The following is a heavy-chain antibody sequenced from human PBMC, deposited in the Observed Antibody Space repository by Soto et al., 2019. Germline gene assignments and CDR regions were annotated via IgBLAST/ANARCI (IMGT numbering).Heavy chain of an antibody. CDR2: IYYSGRT. CDR3: ARQYGALAVAFDY. Sequence: SETLSLTCTVSGGSISSGGYYWSWIRQHPGKGLEWIGNIYYSGRTYYNPSLKSRVTISVDTSKNQFSLKVSSVTGADTAVYHCARQYGALAVAFDYWGQGALVTVSS. J-gene: IGHJ4*02. V-gene: IGHV4-31*03. D-gene: IGHD6-19*01. CDR1: GGSISSGGYY.